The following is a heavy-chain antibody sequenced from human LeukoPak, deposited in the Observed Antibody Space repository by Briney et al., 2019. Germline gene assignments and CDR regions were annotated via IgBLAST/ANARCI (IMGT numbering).Heavy chain of an antibody. D-gene: IGHD3-10*01. Sequence: SEPLSLTCTVSGGSISSYYWSWIRQPAGKGLEWIGRIYTSGSTNYNPSLKSRVTMSVDTSKNQFSLKLSSVTAADTAVYYCARDGWAPSGSHYYYYGMDVWGQGTTVTVSS. CDR3: ARDGWAPSGSHYYYYGMDV. CDR2: IYTSGST. J-gene: IGHJ6*02. CDR1: GGSISSYY. V-gene: IGHV4-4*07.